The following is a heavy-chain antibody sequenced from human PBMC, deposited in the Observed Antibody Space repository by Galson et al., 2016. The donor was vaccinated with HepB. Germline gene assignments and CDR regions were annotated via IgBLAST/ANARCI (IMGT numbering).Heavy chain of an antibody. CDR3: ARWDNYRKLDL. CDR1: GFTFSNYA. D-gene: IGHD5-24*01. CDR2: IWYDGNKE. Sequence: SLRLSCAASGFTFSNYAMHWVRQAPGKGLEWVALIWYDGNKEYYGDSVKGRFTISRDNSKNTVFLQMNSLRGEDTAVYYCARWDNYRKLDLWGQGILVTVSS. J-gene: IGHJ5*02. V-gene: IGHV3-33*01.